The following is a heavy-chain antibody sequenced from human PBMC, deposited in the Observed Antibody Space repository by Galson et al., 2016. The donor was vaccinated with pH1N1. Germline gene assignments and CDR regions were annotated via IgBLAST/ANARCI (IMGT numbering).Heavy chain of an antibody. CDR3: ARARNRYDWLDP. CDR1: GFTFSSYG. Sequence: SLRLSCAASGFTFSSYGMHWVRQAPGKGLEWAATIWYDGSNKYYADSVKGRFTISRDNSKDTLYLQMNSLRGDDTGVYYCARARNRYDWLDPWGQGTLVTVSS. V-gene: IGHV3-33*01. CDR2: IWYDGSNK. D-gene: IGHD5-12*01. J-gene: IGHJ5*02.